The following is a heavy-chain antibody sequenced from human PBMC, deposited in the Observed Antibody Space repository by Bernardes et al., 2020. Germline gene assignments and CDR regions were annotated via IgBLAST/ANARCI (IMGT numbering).Heavy chain of an antibody. V-gene: IGHV3-13*01. Sequence: GGSLRLSCAASGFTFSGNYDMHWVRQVAGKGLEWVSYIGKFGDTRYPDSVKGRFSFSRENAENSVYLQMNDLRAEDTAVYYCVRATPGFCGRGNCRSDAFDVWGQGTMVTVSS. CDR3: VRATPGFCGRGNCRSDAFDV. CDR2: IGKFGDT. CDR1: GFTFSGNYD. J-gene: IGHJ3*01. D-gene: IGHD2-15*01.